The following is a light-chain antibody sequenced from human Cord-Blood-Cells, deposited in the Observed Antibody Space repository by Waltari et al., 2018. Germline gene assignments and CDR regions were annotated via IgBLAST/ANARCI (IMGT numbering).Light chain of an antibody. V-gene: IGKV3-15*01. CDR2: GAS. J-gene: IGKJ1*01. Sequence: EILMTPSPATLSVYPGERATLSCRASQSISSNLAWYQQIPGQAPRLLIYGASTRSTGIPARFSGSGSGTEFTLTISSLQSEDFAVYYCQQYNNWPPWTFGQGTKVEIK. CDR1: QSISSN. CDR3: QQYNNWPPWT.